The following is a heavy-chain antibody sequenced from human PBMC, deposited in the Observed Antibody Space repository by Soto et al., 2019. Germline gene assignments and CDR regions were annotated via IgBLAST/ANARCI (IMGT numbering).Heavy chain of an antibody. CDR2: ISGSGGST. CDR1: GFTFSSYA. D-gene: IGHD5-12*01. CDR3: AKVFEWLRYFDY. Sequence: EVQLLESGGGLVQPGGSLRLSCAASGFTFSSYAMSWVRQAPGKRLEWVSAISGSGGSTYYADSVKGRFTISRDNSKNTLYLQMNSLRAEDTAVYYCAKVFEWLRYFDYWGQGTLVTVSS. V-gene: IGHV3-23*01. J-gene: IGHJ4*02.